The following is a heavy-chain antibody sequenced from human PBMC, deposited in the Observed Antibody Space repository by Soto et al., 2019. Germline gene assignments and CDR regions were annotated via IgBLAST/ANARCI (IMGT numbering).Heavy chain of an antibody. J-gene: IGHJ4*02. D-gene: IGHD1-1*01. V-gene: IGHV3-23*01. CDR3: ARWNGFGDS. Sequence: GGSLRLSCAVSGFSLGPYGVTWVRQTPEKGLEWLTGFSGGSGAIFYADSVRGRFTISRDSSTAYLQMNNLRPEDTAVYFCARWNGFGDSWGQGSLVTVSS. CDR1: GFSLGPYG. CDR2: FSGGSGAI.